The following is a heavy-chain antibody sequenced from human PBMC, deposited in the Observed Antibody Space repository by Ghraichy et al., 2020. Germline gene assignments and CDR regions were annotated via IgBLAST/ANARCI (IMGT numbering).Heavy chain of an antibody. V-gene: IGHV3-74*01. D-gene: IGHD4-11*01. CDR1: GFTFSSYC. CDR3: ARDQAVPSPHY. CDR2: IHGDGSSK. Sequence: GGSLRLSCAASGFTFSSYCMHWVRQAPGKGLVWVSGIHGDGSSKDYADSVKGRFTISRDNAKNTLYLQMNSLRAEDTAVYYCARDQAVPSPHYWGQGTLGTVSP. J-gene: IGHJ4*02.